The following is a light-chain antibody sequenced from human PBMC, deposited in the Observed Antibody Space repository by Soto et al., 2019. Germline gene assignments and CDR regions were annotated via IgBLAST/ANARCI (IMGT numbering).Light chain of an antibody. J-gene: IGKJ3*01. Sequence: DIPMTQSPSSLSASVGDRVTITCQASQDISNYSKWYQQKPGKAPTLLIYDASNLETEVPSMFSGSGSGTDFTCTISRLQHEGIATHYCEQYDNLPPLSYAPGTKVDIK. V-gene: IGKV1-33*01. CDR1: QDISNY. CDR2: DAS. CDR3: EQYDNLPPLS.